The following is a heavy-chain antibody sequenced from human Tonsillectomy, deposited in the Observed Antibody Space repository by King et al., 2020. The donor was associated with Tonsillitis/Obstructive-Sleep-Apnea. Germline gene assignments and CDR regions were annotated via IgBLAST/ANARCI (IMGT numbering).Heavy chain of an antibody. J-gene: IGHJ4*02. CDR3: ARRHSVTVVPFDY. V-gene: IGHV4-34*01. CDR1: GESFSGHY. D-gene: IGHD1-20*01. Sequence: VQLQQWGAGLLKPSETLSLPCAVYGESFSGHYWSWIRQTPGKGLEWIGEINHSGSTNYNPSLKSRVTISVDTSKNQFSLNLSSVTAADTAVYYCARRHSVTVVPFDYWGQGTLVTVSS. CDR2: INHSGST.